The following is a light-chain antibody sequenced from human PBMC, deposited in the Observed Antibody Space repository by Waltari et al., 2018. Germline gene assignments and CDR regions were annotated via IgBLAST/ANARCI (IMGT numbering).Light chain of an antibody. CDR1: QPIVAD. V-gene: IGKV3-11*01. Sequence: SGRASQPIVADLARLQQKPGQPPTLLMYATSYRATGVPARFIGGRSGTDFTLTIDSLEPEDSAVYYCHQRNNWPRTFGRGTQIEIK. CDR2: ATS. CDR3: HQRNNWPRT. J-gene: IGKJ2*01.